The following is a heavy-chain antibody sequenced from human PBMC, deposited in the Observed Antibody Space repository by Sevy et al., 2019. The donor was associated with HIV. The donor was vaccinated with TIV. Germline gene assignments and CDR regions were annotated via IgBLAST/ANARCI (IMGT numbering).Heavy chain of an antibody. D-gene: IGHD6-13*01. CDR1: GFTFSSYA. Sequence: GGSLRLSCAASGFTFSSYAMHWVRQAPGKGLEWVAVISCDGSNKYYSDSVKGRFTISRDNSKNTLYLQMNSLRAEDTPVYYCARAIAAAVNAEYIQHWGQGTLVTVSS. CDR2: ISCDGSNK. CDR3: ARAIAAAVNAEYIQH. J-gene: IGHJ1*01. V-gene: IGHV3-30-3*01.